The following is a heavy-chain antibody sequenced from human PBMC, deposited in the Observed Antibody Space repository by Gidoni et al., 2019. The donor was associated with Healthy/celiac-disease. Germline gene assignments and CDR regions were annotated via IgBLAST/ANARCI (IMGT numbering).Heavy chain of an antibody. D-gene: IGHD3-3*01. CDR2: MNPNRGNT. J-gene: IGHJ6*02. CDR3: ARGYSDFWTGGMDV. Sequence: QVQLVQSGAEVKKPGASVKVSCKASGYTFTSYDINWVRQATGQGLEWIGWMNPNRGNTGYAQKFQGRVTMTRNTSISTAYMELSSLRSEDTAVYYCARGYSDFWTGGMDVWGQGTTVTVSS. CDR1: GYTFTSYD. V-gene: IGHV1-8*01.